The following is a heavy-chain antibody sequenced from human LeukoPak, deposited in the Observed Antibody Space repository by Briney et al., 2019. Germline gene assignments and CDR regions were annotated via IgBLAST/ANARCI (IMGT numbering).Heavy chain of an antibody. CDR3: ARLDYGDHAPL. J-gene: IGHJ4*02. Sequence: SETLSLTCAVYGGSFSGYYWSWIRQPPGKGLEWIGEINHSGSTNYNPSLKSRVTISVDTSKNQFSLKLSSVTAADTAVYYCARLDYGDHAPLWGQGTLVTVSS. D-gene: IGHD4-17*01. CDR2: INHSGST. V-gene: IGHV4-34*01. CDR1: GGSFSGYY.